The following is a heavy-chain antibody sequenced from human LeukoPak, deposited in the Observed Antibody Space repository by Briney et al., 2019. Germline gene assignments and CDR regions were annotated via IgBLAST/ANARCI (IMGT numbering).Heavy chain of an antibody. J-gene: IGHJ4*02. V-gene: IGHV5-51*01. CDR2: INPGDSDP. D-gene: IGHD6-13*01. CDR1: GYSFNTYW. Sequence: GESLKISCQASGYSFNTYWIGWGRQMPGKGLGWMGVINPGDSDPRYSPSFQGRATISADRSISTAYLQWSSLKASDTAMYYCARHGVGSSWFGFDFWGQGTLVTVSS. CDR3: ARHGVGSSWFGFDF.